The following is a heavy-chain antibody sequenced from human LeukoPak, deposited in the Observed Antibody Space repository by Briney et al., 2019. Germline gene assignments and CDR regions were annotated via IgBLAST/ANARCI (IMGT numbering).Heavy chain of an antibody. D-gene: IGHD5-18*01. CDR3: ASPRYSYGYSFDY. CDR2: ISSSSSYI. Sequence: GGSLRLSCAAPGFTFSSYSMTWVRQAPGKGLEWVSSISSSSSYIYYADSVKGRFTISRDNAKNSLYLQMNSLRAEDTAVYYCASPRYSYGYSFDYWGQGTLVTVSS. CDR1: GFTFSSYS. V-gene: IGHV3-21*01. J-gene: IGHJ4*02.